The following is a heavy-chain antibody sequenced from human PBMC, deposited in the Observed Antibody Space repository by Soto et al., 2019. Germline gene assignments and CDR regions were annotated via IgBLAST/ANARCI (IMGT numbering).Heavy chain of an antibody. CDR1: GGTFGNSG. CDR2: IIPIFDTT. Sequence: QVQLVQSGAAAKKPGSSLTVSCKAYGGTFGNSGDRCDRQAPGQGPEWMGAIIPIFDTTNYAEKFQSRVTIAPDASTRYMELGSLGSGDTALYYCAWAPLRPAKSLNENYFDVCGQGT. V-gene: IGHV1-69*01. CDR3: AWAPLRPAKSLNENYFDV. J-gene: IGHJ4*02.